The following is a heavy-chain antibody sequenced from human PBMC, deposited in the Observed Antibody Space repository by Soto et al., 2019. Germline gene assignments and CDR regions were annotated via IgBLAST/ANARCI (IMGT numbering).Heavy chain of an antibody. CDR3: ARERPDGARLDP. CDR2: ISSSGSTI. Sequence: GGSLRLSCEVSGFSVTANYMSWVRQAPGKGLEWVSYISSSGSTIYYADSVKGRFTISRDNAKNSLYLQMNSLRAEDTAVYYCARERPDGARLDPWGQGTLVNVSS. D-gene: IGHD6-6*01. CDR1: GFSVTANY. V-gene: IGHV3-11*01. J-gene: IGHJ5*02.